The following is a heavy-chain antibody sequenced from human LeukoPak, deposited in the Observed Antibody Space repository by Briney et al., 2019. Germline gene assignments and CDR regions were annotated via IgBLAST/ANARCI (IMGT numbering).Heavy chain of an antibody. D-gene: IGHD2-2*01. Sequence: PGGSLRLSCAASGFTFSSYAMSWVRQAPGKGLEWVSAISGSGGSTYYADSVKGRFTISRDNAKNSLYLQMNSLRAEDTAVYYCARGEPDIVVVPAGYYGMDVWGQGTTVTVSS. CDR3: ARGEPDIVVVPAGYYGMDV. V-gene: IGHV3-23*01. CDR2: ISGSGGST. CDR1: GFTFSSYA. J-gene: IGHJ6*02.